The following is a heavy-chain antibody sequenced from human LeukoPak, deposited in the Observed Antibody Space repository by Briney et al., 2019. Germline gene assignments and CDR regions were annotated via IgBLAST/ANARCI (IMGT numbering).Heavy chain of an antibody. CDR1: GGSFSGYY. CDR3: AREVGYYYYYYMDV. CDR2: INHSGST. V-gene: IGHV4-34*01. J-gene: IGHJ6*03. Sequence: SETLSLTCAVYGGSFSGYYWSWIRQPPGKGLEWIGEINHSGSTNYNPSLKSRVTISVDTSKNQFSLKLSSVTAADTAVYYCAREVGYYYYYYMDVWGKGTTVTVSS.